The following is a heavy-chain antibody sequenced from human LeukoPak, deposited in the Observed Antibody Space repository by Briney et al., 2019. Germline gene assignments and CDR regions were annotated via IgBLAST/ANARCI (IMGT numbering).Heavy chain of an antibody. Sequence: ETLSLTCAVYGGSFSGYYWSWIRQPPGKGLEWVSAISGSGGSTYYADSVKGRFTISRDNSKNTLYLQMNSLRAEDTAVYYCAKDRVDGSGSQFHSWGQGSLVTVSS. CDR1: GGSFSGYY. J-gene: IGHJ4*02. CDR2: ISGSGGST. D-gene: IGHD3-10*01. V-gene: IGHV3-23*01. CDR3: AKDRVDGSGSQFHS.